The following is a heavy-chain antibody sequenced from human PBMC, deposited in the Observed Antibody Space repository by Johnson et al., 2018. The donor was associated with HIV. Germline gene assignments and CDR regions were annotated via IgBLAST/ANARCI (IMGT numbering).Heavy chain of an antibody. CDR2: ISYDGSNK. J-gene: IGHJ3*01. CDR3: VRDTGYCSGGRCDDAFDV. CDR1: GFTFSSYG. Sequence: QVQLVESGGGLIQPGGSLRLSCAASGFTFSSYGMHWVRQAPGKGLEWVAVISYDGSNKYYADSVKGRFTISRDNSKNTLYLQMNSLRVEDTALYYCVRDTGYCSGGRCDDAFDVWGQGTVVTVSS. V-gene: IGHV3-30*03. D-gene: IGHD2-15*01.